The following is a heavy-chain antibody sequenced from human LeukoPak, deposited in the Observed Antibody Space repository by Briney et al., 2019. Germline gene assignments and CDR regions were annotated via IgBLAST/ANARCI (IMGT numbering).Heavy chain of an antibody. CDR1: GFTVSSNY. V-gene: IGHV3-66*04. CDR3: ARRGHGYGSPFDY. Sequence: GGSLRLSCAASGFTVSSNYMNWVRQAPGKGLEWISMIYPNGNTFYTDSVKGRFTISRDNSKNTLDLQMNSLRAEDTAVYYCARRGHGYGSPFDYWGQGTLVTVSS. J-gene: IGHJ4*02. CDR2: IYPNGNT. D-gene: IGHD5-18*01.